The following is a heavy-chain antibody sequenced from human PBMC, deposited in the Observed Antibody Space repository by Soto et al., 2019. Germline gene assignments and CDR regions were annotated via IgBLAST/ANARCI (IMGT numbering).Heavy chain of an antibody. Sequence: PSETLSLTCPVSGYSISSGNKYWSWIRQPPGKGLEWIGYVFSSGTTYYNPSLKGRVSISLDASENQFSLKFASVTDADSAVYYCARVPSPFDYHYAMDVWGQGTTVTVSS. V-gene: IGHV4-30-4*01. J-gene: IGHJ6*02. D-gene: IGHD3-16*01. CDR2: VFSSGTT. CDR1: GYSISSGNKY. CDR3: ARVPSPFDYHYAMDV.